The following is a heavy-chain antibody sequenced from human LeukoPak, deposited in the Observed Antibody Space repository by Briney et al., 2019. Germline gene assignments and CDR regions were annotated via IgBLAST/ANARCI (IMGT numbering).Heavy chain of an antibody. CDR1: GGSISSYY. D-gene: IGHD3-3*01. Sequence: SETLSLTCTVSGGSISSYYWSWIRQPPGKGLEWIGYIYYTGSTNYNPSLKSRVTISVDTSKNQLSLKLSSVTAADTAVYYCARVEWSYFDYWGQGTLVTVSS. CDR3: ARVEWSYFDY. J-gene: IGHJ4*02. V-gene: IGHV4-59*01. CDR2: IYYTGST.